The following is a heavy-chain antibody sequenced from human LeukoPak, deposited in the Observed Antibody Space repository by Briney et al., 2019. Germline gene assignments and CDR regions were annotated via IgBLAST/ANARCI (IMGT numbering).Heavy chain of an antibody. V-gene: IGHV4-4*09. Sequence: SETLSLTCTVSGSSIGTYSWSWIRQPPGQGLERIGYFYTTGSTHYNPSLKSRVTMSLATSKNQFSLRLSSVTAADTAVFYCARHRAEMATITDDAFDMWGQGTMVTVSS. CDR1: GSSIGTYS. J-gene: IGHJ3*02. D-gene: IGHD5-24*01. CDR2: FYTTGST. CDR3: ARHRAEMATITDDAFDM.